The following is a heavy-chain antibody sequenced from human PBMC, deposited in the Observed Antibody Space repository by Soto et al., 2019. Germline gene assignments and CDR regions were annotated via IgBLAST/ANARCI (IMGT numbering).Heavy chain of an antibody. CDR1: GGSVSSGSYY. J-gene: IGHJ5*02. D-gene: IGHD6-19*01. CDR3: ARNPWSGWSGDWFDP. Sequence: PSETLSLTCTVSGGSVSSGSYYWSWIRQPPGKGLEWIGYIYYSGSTNYNPSLKSRVTISVDTSKNQFSLKLSSVTAADTAVYYCARNPWSGWSGDWFDPWGQGTLVTVSS. V-gene: IGHV4-61*01. CDR2: IYYSGST.